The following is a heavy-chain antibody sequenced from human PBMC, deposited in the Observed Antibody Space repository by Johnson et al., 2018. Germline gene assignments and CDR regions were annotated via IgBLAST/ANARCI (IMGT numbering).Heavy chain of an antibody. CDR3: AGDIAGCVGDCYLAFEI. D-gene: IGHD2-21*02. Sequence: QVQLQESGPGLVKPSETLSLTCTVSGGSISSYYWSWIRQPPGKGLEWIGYIYYSGSTNYNPSLKSRVTISVDTSKNQFSLKLSSVTAADTAGYYCAGDIAGCVGDCYLAFEIWGQGTMVTVSS. J-gene: IGHJ3*02. CDR1: GGSISSYY. V-gene: IGHV4-59*01. CDR2: IYYSGST.